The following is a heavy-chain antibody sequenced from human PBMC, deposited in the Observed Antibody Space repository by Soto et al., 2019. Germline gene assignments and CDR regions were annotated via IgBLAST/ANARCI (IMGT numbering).Heavy chain of an antibody. V-gene: IGHV3-23*01. J-gene: IGHJ4*02. D-gene: IGHD3-22*01. CDR3: AKNRHFSGSSGYYLDY. CDR1: GFTFPIYA. CDR2: ISAGGGST. Sequence: VQLLESGGGLVQPGGSLRLSCAASGFTFPIYAMSWVRQAPGKGLDWVSTISAGGGSTYYADSVEGHFTISRDSSKSTLYLQMNSLRAEDTAIYYCAKNRHFSGSSGYYLDYWGQGTLVTVSS.